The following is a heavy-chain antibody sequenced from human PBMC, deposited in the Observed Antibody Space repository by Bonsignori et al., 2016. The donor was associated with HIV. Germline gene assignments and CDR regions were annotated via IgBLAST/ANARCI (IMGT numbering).Heavy chain of an antibody. D-gene: IGHD3-22*01. V-gene: IGHV4-59*01. CDR3: ARAPLYYYDSNGYYLDY. CDR2: IYYNGRT. J-gene: IGHJ4*02. CDR1: GGSISNYY. Sequence: SETLSLTCTVSGGSISNYYWSWIRQPPGKELEWIGYIYYNGRTNYNPSFKSRVTISVDASKNQFSLKLSSVTAADTAVYYCARAPLYYYDSNGYYLDYWGQGTLVTVSS.